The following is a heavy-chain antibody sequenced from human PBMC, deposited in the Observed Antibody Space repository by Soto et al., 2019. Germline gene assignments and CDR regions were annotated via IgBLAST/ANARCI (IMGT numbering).Heavy chain of an antibody. J-gene: IGHJ5*02. CDR2: IYDNGNT. CDR1: GDSVTSDSHY. CDR3: ARGGCSSCRFDP. V-gene: IGHV4-39*07. Sequence: SETLSLTCTVSGDSVTSDSHYWGWIRQPPGKGLESIANIYDNGNTYYSPSLRGRVTISVDTSKNQFSLTLTSVTAADTAVYYCARGGCSSCRFDPWGQGTLVTVSS. D-gene: IGHD6-6*01.